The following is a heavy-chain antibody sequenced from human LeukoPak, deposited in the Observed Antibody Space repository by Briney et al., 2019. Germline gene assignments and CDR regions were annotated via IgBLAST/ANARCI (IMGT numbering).Heavy chain of an antibody. D-gene: IGHD6-13*01. CDR2: INSDGSST. J-gene: IGHJ4*02. V-gene: IGHV3-74*01. CDR1: GFTFSTYW. CDR3: ARDSPHSSNDFHY. Sequence: GGSLRLSCAASGFTFSTYWMHWVRHAAGKGLVWVSRINSDGSSTRYADPVKGRFTISRDNAKNTLYLQMNSLRAEDTAVYYCARDSPHSSNDFHYWGQGTLVTVSS.